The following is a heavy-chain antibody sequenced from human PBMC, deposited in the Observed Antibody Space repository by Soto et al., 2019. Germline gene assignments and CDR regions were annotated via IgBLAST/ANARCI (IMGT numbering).Heavy chain of an antibody. D-gene: IGHD3-10*01. CDR3: AREVLWSRYFDY. CDR1: GFIFSNYV. V-gene: IGHV3-30-3*01. J-gene: IGHJ4*02. Sequence: QVQLVESGGGVVQPGRSLGLSCAASGFIFSNYVMYWVRQAPGKGLEWVAFMSYDGTTKYYADSVKGRFTISRDNSKNTLYLQTNSLRPEDTAVYYCAREVLWSRYFDYWGQGTLVTVSS. CDR2: MSYDGTTK.